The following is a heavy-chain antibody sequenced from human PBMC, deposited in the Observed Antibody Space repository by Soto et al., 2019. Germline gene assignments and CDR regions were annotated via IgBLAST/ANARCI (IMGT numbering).Heavy chain of an antibody. CDR2: IYPGDSDT. D-gene: IGHD2-2*01. CDR3: ARQNAPYCSSTSCRYYYYGMDV. CDR1: GYSFTIYC. J-gene: IGHJ6*02. Sequence: GESLKISCNGSGYSFTIYCIGWVLQMPGKGLEWMWIIYPGDSDTRYSPSFQGQVTISADKSISTAYLQWSSLKASDTAMYYCARQNAPYCSSTSCRYYYYGMDVWGQGTTVTVSS. V-gene: IGHV5-51*01.